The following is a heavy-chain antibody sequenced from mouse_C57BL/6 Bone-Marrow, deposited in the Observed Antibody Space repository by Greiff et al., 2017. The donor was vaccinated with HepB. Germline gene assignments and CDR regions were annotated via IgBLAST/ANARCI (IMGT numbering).Heavy chain of an antibody. J-gene: IGHJ3*01. CDR3: ARPSYYSNSFAY. CDR1: GFTFSDYG. D-gene: IGHD2-5*01. Sequence: EVMLVESGGGLVQPGGSLKLSCAASGFTFSDYGMAWVRQAPRKGPEWVAFISNLAYSIYYADTVTGRFTISRENAKNTLYLEMSSLRSEDTAMYYCARPSYYSNSFAYWGQGTLVTVSA. V-gene: IGHV5-15*01. CDR2: ISNLAYSI.